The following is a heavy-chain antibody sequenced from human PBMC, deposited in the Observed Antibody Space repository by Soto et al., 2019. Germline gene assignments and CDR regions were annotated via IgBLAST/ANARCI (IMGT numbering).Heavy chain of an antibody. Sequence: GGSLRLSCAASGFTVSSNYMSWVRQAPGKGLEWVSVIYSGGSTYYAGSVKGRFTISRDNSKNTLYLQMNSLRAEDTAVYYCATFPSRGSGSLYYGMDVWGQGTTVTVSS. CDR1: GFTVSSNY. V-gene: IGHV3-53*01. CDR2: IYSGGST. J-gene: IGHJ6*02. D-gene: IGHD3-16*01. CDR3: ATFPSRGSGSLYYGMDV.